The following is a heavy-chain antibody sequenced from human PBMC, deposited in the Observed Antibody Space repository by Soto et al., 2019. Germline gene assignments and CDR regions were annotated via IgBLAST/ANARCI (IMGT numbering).Heavy chain of an antibody. D-gene: IGHD5-12*01. V-gene: IGHV3-9*01. CDR1: GFTFDDYA. CDR3: AKDRGYSGYHLFLHAFDI. Sequence: EVQLVESGGGLVQPGRSLRLSCAASGFTFDDYAMHWVRQAPGKGLEWVSGISWNSGSIGSADSVKGRFTISRDNAKNSLYLQMNSLTAEDTALYYCAKDRGYSGYHLFLHAFDIWGQGTMVTVSS. J-gene: IGHJ3*02. CDR2: ISWNSGSI.